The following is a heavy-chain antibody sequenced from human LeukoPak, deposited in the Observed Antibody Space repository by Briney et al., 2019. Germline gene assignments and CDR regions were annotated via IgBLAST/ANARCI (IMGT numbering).Heavy chain of an antibody. Sequence: GGSLRLSCAASGFTFSLYSMNWVRQAPGKGLEWVSCITSGSSTIYYAESVRGRFTISRDNAKNSLFLQMNSLRAEDTAVYYCARDGGGDYWGQGTLVTVSS. D-gene: IGHD3-16*01. CDR1: GFTFSLYS. J-gene: IGHJ4*02. CDR3: ARDGGGDY. V-gene: IGHV3-48*01. CDR2: ITSGSSTI.